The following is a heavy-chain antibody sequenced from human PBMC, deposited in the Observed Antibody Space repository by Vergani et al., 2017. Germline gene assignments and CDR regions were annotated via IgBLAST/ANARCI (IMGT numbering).Heavy chain of an antibody. CDR1: GGTFSSYA. CDR2: IIPIFGTA. CDR3: ARSPDGSGSYYEDYYYYYGMDG. V-gene: IGHV1-69*06. J-gene: IGHJ6*02. D-gene: IGHD3-10*01. Sequence: QVQLVQSGAEVKKPGSSVKVSCKASGGTFSSYAISWVRQAPGQGLEWMGGIIPIFGTANYAQKFQGRVTITADKSTSTAYMELSSLRSEDTAVYYCARSPDGSGSYYEDYYYYYGMDGGGQGTTVTVYS.